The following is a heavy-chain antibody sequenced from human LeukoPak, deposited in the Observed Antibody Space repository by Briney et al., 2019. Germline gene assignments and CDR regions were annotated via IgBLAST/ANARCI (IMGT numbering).Heavy chain of an antibody. CDR1: GGSFNGYY. V-gene: IGHV4-34*01. CDR3: ARDIVVVPAAIGYYYYYGMDV. Sequence: SETLSLTCTVYGGSFNGYYWSWIRQPPGRGLEWIGDINHSGSTNYNPSLKSRVPISVDTSKSQFSLKLSSVTAADTAVYYGARDIVVVPAAIGYYYYYGMDVWGQETTVTVSS. CDR2: INHSGST. D-gene: IGHD2-2*01. J-gene: IGHJ6*02.